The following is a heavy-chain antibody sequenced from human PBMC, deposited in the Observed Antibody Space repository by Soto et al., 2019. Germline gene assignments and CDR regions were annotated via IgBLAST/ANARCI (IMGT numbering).Heavy chain of an antibody. CDR1: GFTFSSYG. CDR2: IWYDGSNK. CDR3: ASFCSSTSCYGS. D-gene: IGHD2-2*01. V-gene: IGHV3-33*01. J-gene: IGHJ5*02. Sequence: QVQLVESGGGVVQPGRSLRLSCAASGFTFSSYGMHWVRQAPGKGLEWGAVIWYDGSNKYYADSVKGRFTISRDNSKNTLYLQMNSLRAEDTAVYYCASFCSSTSCYGSWGQGTLVTVSS.